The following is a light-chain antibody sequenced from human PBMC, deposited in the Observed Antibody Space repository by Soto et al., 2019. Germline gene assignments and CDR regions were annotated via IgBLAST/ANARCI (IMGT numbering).Light chain of an antibody. J-gene: IGKJ5*01. Sequence: EIVMTQSPATLSVSPGERATLSCRASQSVSSNLAWYQQKPGQAPRLLIYGASTRATGIPARFRGSGSWTEFTLPISSLQSEDFAVDYCQQYNNWPLITFGQGTRLEIK. CDR3: QQYNNWPLIT. V-gene: IGKV3-15*01. CDR1: QSVSSN. CDR2: GAS.